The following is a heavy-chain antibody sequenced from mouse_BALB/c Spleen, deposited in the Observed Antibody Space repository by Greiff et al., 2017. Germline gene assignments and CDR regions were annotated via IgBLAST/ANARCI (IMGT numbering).Heavy chain of an antibody. CDR2: ISYSGST. V-gene: IGHV3-2*02. J-gene: IGHJ2*01. D-gene: IGHD1-1*01. Sequence: EVHLVESGPGLVKPSQSLSLTCTVTGYSITSDYAWNWIRQFPGNKLEWMGYISYSGSTSYNPSLKSRISITRDTSKNQFFLQLNSVTTEDTATYYCARHYGSSYCFDYWGQGTTLTVSS. CDR3: ARHYGSSYCFDY. CDR1: GYSITSDYA.